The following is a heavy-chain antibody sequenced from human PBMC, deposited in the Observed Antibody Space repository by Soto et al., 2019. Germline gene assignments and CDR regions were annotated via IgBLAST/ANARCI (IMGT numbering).Heavy chain of an antibody. V-gene: IGHV4-30-2*03. D-gene: IGHD2-15*01. Sequence: SETLSLTCTVSGGSISSGGYSWSWIRQPPGKGLEWIGSIYYSGSTYYNPSLKSRVTISVDTSKNQFSLKLSSVTAADTAVYYCARHTPAISISDHWGQGTLVTVSS. J-gene: IGHJ4*02. CDR1: GGSISSGGYS. CDR3: ARHTPAISISDH. CDR2: IYYSGST.